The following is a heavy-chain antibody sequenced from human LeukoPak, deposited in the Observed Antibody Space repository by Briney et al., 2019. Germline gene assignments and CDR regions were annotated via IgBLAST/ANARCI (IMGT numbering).Heavy chain of an antibody. CDR2: IRSKTDGGTT. Sequence: GGSLRLSCAASGFTFDDYGMSWVRQVPGKGLEWVGFIRSKTDGGTTDYAAPVKGRFTISRDDSKNTLYLQMNSLKTEDTAVYYCTTDPYGDYAGDAFDIWGQGTMVTVSS. V-gene: IGHV3-15*01. CDR1: GFTFDDYG. CDR3: TTDPYGDYAGDAFDI. J-gene: IGHJ3*02. D-gene: IGHD4-17*01.